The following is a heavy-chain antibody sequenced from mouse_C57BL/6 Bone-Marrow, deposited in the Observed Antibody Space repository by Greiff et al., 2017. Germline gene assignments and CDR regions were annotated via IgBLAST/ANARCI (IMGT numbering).Heavy chain of an antibody. V-gene: IGHV1-39*01. CDR3: AGSTMVTTTRFAY. CDR2: INPNYGTT. CDR1: GYSFTDYN. D-gene: IGHD2-2*01. J-gene: IGHJ3*01. Sequence: EVQLQQSGPELVKPGASVKISCKASGYSFTDYNMNWVKQSNGKSLEWIGVINPNYGTTNYNQKFKGKATLTVDQSSSTAYMQLNSLTSVDSAVYYCAGSTMVTTTRFAYWGQGTLVTVSA.